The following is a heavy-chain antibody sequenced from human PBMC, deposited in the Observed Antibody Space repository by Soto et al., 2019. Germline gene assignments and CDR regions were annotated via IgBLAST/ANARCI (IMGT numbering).Heavy chain of an antibody. CDR1: DYSFTNYG. Sequence: ASVKVSCKASDYSFTNYGISWVRQAPGQGLEWMGWINPNSGGTNYAQKFQGWVTMTRDTSISTAYMELSRLRSDDTAVYYCARGRGSSSWYGGGYYGMDVWGQGTTVTVSS. D-gene: IGHD6-13*01. CDR2: INPNSGGT. V-gene: IGHV1-2*04. CDR3: ARGRGSSSWYGGGYYGMDV. J-gene: IGHJ6*02.